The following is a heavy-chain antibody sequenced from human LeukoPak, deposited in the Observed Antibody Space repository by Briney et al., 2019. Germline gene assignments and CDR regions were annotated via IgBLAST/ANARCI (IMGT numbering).Heavy chain of an antibody. V-gene: IGHV3-23*01. CDR1: GFTFNNYA. J-gene: IGHJ4*02. Sequence: GGSLRLSCAASGFTFNNYAMSWVRQAPGKGLEWVSLVSSSGDKTYYPESVKGRFAISRDNSKNTLYLQMNSLRAEDTAVYYCANYGRHFASWGQGTLVTVSP. CDR2: VSSSGDKT. D-gene: IGHD4-17*01. CDR3: ANYGRHFAS.